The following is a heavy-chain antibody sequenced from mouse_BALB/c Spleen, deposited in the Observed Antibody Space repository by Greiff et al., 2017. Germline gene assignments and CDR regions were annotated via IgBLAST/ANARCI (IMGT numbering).Heavy chain of an antibody. V-gene: IGHV1-7*01. D-gene: IGHD2-4*01. Sequence: QVHVKQSGAELAKPGASVKMSCKASGYTFTSYWMHWVKQRPGQGLEWIGYINPSTGYTEYNQKFKDKATLTADKSSSTAYMQLSSLTSEDSAVYYCARGGYDYGSYAMDYWGQGTSVTVSS. CDR1: GYTFTSYW. J-gene: IGHJ4*01. CDR2: INPSTGYT. CDR3: ARGGYDYGSYAMDY.